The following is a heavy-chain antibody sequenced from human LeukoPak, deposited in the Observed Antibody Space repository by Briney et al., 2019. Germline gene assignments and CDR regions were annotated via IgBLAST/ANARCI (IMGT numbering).Heavy chain of an antibody. J-gene: IGHJ4*02. D-gene: IGHD1-20*01. CDR1: GFTFSSYG. V-gene: IGHV3-30*18. Sequence: GGSLRLSCAASGFTFSSYGMHWVRQAPGKGLEWVAVISYDGSNKYYADSVKGRFTISRDNSKNTLYLQMNSLRAEDTAVYYCAKDQGYNWNYVDYWGQGTLATVSS. CDR3: AKDQGYNWNYVDY. CDR2: ISYDGSNK.